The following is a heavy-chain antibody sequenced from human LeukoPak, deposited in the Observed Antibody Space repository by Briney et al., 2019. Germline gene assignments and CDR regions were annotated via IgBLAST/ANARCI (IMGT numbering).Heavy chain of an antibody. D-gene: IGHD4-17*01. CDR3: ARSDYGDSLGPYYFGN. V-gene: IGHV3-66*01. J-gene: IGHJ4*02. Sequence: GGSLRLSCAASGFIVSSNYMSWVRQAPGKGLEGGSVIYSGGNTNYADSVKDRFTISRDNSKNTLYLQMNSLRAEDTAVYYCARSDYGDSLGPYYFGNWGQGTLVTVSS. CDR1: GFIVSSNY. CDR2: IYSGGNT.